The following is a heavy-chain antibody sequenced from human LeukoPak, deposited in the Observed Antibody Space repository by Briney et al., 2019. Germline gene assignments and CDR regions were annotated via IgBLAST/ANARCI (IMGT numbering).Heavy chain of an antibody. CDR2: INTDNGNP. CDR3: AGRRDAFDI. Sequence: ASVKVSCKASGYNFRRHGMNWVRQAPGQGLEWMGWINTDNGNPTYGQGFTGRCVFSLDTSVSTAYLQISSLKAEDTAVYYCAGRRDAFDIWGQGTMVAVSS. V-gene: IGHV7-4-1*02. J-gene: IGHJ3*02. CDR1: GYNFRRHG.